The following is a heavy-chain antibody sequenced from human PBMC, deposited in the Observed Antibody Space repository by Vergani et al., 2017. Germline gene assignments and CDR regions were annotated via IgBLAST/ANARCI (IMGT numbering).Heavy chain of an antibody. CDR2: ISGSGGST. J-gene: IGHJ4*02. CDR3: ARDHRLGYCSVGSCHTGDY. Sequence: EVQLLESGGGLVQPGGSLRLSCVASGFTFSSYAMSWVRQAPGKGLEWVSTISGSGGSTYYADSVKGLFTISRDNSKNTLYLQMNSLTAEDTAVYYCARDHRLGYCSVGSCHTGDYWGQGTLVTVSS. CDR1: GFTFSSYA. V-gene: IGHV3-23*01. D-gene: IGHD2-15*01.